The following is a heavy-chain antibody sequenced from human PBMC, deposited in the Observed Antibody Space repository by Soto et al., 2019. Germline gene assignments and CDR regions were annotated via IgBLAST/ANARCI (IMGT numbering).Heavy chain of an antibody. V-gene: IGHV1-18*01. CDR3: ARDRGVVPPVAGNTHYYYYMDV. CDR1: GYSFTNYG. CDR2: ISAFNGNT. Sequence: QDQLVQSGAEVKKPGASVTVSCKASGYSFTNYGVTWVRQAPGQGLEWMGWISAFNGNTHYAQNLQGRDTMTTDASMITAYMELRSLRSDDTAVFYCARDRGVVPPVAGNTHYYYYMDVWGKGTTVTVSS. D-gene: IGHD6-19*01. J-gene: IGHJ6*03.